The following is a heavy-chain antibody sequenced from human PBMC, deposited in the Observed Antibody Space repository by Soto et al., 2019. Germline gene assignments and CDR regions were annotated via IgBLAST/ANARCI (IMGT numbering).Heavy chain of an antibody. CDR2: LYGSGREI. CDR1: GFTFSSYA. Sequence: GGSLRLSCAASGFTFSSYAIIWIRQVPGKGLEWVSGLYGSGREIHYADSVKGRFTISRDNSASSVYLQMNNLRVEDTAIYYCAKDAVSGDGVWLAQDWGQGTVVTVSS. CDR3: AKDAVSGDGVWLAQD. D-gene: IGHD4-17*01. J-gene: IGHJ4*02. V-gene: IGHV3-23*01.